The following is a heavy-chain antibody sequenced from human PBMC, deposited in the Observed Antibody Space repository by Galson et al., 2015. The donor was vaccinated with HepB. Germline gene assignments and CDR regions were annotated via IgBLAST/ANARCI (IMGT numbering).Heavy chain of an antibody. J-gene: IGHJ4*02. Sequence: SVKVSCKASGGTFNHYSITWVRQAPGQGLEWMGGIIPLLRSSTYTQKFQGRVTLTADESTSTAYMELRSLKSEDTAVYYCATDKESGVFNYWGQGTLVTVSS. V-gene: IGHV1-69*13. CDR3: ATDKESGVFNY. D-gene: IGHD3-10*01. CDR1: GGTFNHYS. CDR2: IIPLLRSS.